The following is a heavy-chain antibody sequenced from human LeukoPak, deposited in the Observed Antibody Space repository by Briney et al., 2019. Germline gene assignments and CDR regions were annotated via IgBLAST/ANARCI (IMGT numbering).Heavy chain of an antibody. D-gene: IGHD5-18*01. V-gene: IGHV1-46*01. CDR1: GYTFTSYY. CDR2: INPSGGST. Sequence: ASVKVSCKASGYTFTSYYMHWVRQAPRQGLEWMGIINPSGGSTSYAQKFQGRVTMTRDTSTSTVYMELSSLRSADTAVYYCAREGDVDTATWHWFDPWGQGTLVTVSS. CDR3: AREGDVDTATWHWFDP. J-gene: IGHJ5*02.